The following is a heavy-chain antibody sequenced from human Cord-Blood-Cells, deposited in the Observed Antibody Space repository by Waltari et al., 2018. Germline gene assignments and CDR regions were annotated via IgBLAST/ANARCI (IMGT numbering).Heavy chain of an antibody. CDR1: GGSFSGYY. CDR2: INHSGST. Sequence: QVQLQQWGAGLLKPSETLSLTCAVYGGSFSGYYWSWIRQPPGKGLEWIGEINHSGSTNNNPSLKSRVTISVDTSKNQFSLKLSSVTAADMAVYYCARRLTSNPDFDYWGQGTLVTVSS. D-gene: IGHD3-10*01. J-gene: IGHJ4*02. V-gene: IGHV4-34*01. CDR3: ARRLTSNPDFDY.